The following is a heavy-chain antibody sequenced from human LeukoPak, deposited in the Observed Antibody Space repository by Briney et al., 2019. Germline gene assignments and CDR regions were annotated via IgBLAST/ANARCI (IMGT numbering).Heavy chain of an antibody. CDR2: INPNSGGI. V-gene: IGHV1-2*02. Sequence: EASVKVSCKASGYTFTGYYMHWVRQAPGQGLEWMGWINPNSGGIVYAQKFQGRVTMTGDTSISTAYMDLSRLTSDDTAVYYCARVSSTIWGIDYWGQGTLVTVSS. CDR3: ARVSSTIWGIDY. J-gene: IGHJ4*02. D-gene: IGHD6-13*01. CDR1: GYTFTGYY.